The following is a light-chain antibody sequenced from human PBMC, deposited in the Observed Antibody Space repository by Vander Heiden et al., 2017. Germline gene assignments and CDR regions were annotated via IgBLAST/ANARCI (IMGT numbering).Light chain of an antibody. J-gene: IGKJ1*01. CDR2: AAS. CDR1: QSISSY. CDR3: QQSYSTPRT. Sequence: TQSPSSLSASVGDRVTITCRASQSISSYLNWYQQKPGKAPKLLIYAASSLQSGVPSRFSGSGSGTDFTLTISSLQPEDFATYYCQQSYSTPRTFGQGTKVEIK. V-gene: IGKV1-39*01.